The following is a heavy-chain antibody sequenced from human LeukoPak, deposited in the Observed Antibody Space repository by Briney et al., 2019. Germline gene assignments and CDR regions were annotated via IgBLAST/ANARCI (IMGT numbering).Heavy chain of an antibody. Sequence: GESLRLCCAASGFTFSSHDMHWVRQAPGKGLEWVAAISYDGSKQLYADSVKGRFTISRDKSKNTLNLQMNSLRDEDTAVYYCAKDGARYLLTYYFEYWGQGTLVTVSS. CDR2: ISYDGSKQ. J-gene: IGHJ4*02. D-gene: IGHD3-9*01. V-gene: IGHV3-30*18. CDR1: GFTFSSHD. CDR3: AKDGARYLLTYYFEY.